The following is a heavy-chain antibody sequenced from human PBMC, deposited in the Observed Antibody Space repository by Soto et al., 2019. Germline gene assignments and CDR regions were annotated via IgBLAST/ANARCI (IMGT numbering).Heavy chain of an antibody. CDR2: ITRSASEA. J-gene: IGHJ1*01. CDR1: GFTFSASA. CDR3: AKEGYDSGWYRES. V-gene: IGHV3-23*01. Sequence: EVQLLESGGGLVQPGGSLRLSCAAFGFTFSASAMVWVRQAPGKGLEYVSSITRSASEAFYAASVRGRFNMSRDNSKNMLFLQMNSLRAEDTSIYSCAKEGYDSGWYRESWGQGALVTVAS. D-gene: IGHD6-19*01.